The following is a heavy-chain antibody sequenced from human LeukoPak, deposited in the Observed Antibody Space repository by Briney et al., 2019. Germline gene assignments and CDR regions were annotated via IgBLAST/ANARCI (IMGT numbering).Heavy chain of an antibody. Sequence: ASVKVSCKASGYTFTGYYLHWVRQAPGQGLEWMGWMNPNSGNTGYAQKFQGRVTITRNTSISTAYMELSSLRSEDTAVYYCARTAKGDFWSGYDRFDYWGQGTLVTVSS. V-gene: IGHV1-8*03. J-gene: IGHJ4*02. D-gene: IGHD3-3*01. CDR1: GYTFTGYY. CDR3: ARTAKGDFWSGYDRFDY. CDR2: MNPNSGNT.